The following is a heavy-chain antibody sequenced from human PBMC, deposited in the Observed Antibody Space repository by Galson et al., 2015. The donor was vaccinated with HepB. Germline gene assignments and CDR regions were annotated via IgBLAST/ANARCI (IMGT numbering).Heavy chain of an antibody. CDR2: IYYSGRT. V-gene: IGHV4-31*03. D-gene: IGHD2-21*02. J-gene: IGHJ5*02. CDR1: GGSISSRGYY. CDR3: ARVTMSHGDCVFDH. Sequence: TLSLTCTVSGGSISSRGYYWSWIRQHPVKGLEWIGYIYYSGRTYYSPSLKSRIAISVDTSKNQFSLKLNSVTAADTAIYYCARVTMSHGDCVFDHGGQGTSVAVSS.